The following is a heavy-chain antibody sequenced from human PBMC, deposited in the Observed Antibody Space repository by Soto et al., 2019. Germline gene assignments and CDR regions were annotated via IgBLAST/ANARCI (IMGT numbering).Heavy chain of an antibody. CDR2: ISGSGGST. CDR1: GFTFSNYA. CDR3: AKDQGGRWYEIDY. Sequence: EVQLLESGGGLVQPGGSLRLSCAASGFTFSNYAVTWVRQAPGKGLEWVSTISGSGGSTYYADSVKGRFTISRDNSKNTLYTQMNNLRAEDTAVYYCAKDQGGRWYEIDYWGQGTLVTVSS. J-gene: IGHJ4*02. D-gene: IGHD6-13*01. V-gene: IGHV3-23*01.